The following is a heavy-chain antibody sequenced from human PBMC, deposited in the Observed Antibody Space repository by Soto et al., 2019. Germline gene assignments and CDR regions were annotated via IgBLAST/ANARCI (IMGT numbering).Heavy chain of an antibody. J-gene: IGHJ6*03. CDR1: GGCISSSSYY. Sequence: SETLSLTCTVSGGCISSSSYYWGWIRQPPGKGLEWIGSIYYSGSTYYNPSLKSRVTISVDTSKNQFSLKLSSVTAADTAVYYCARDYYYYMDVWGKGTTVTVSS. CDR2: IYYSGST. CDR3: ARDYYYYMDV. V-gene: IGHV4-39*02.